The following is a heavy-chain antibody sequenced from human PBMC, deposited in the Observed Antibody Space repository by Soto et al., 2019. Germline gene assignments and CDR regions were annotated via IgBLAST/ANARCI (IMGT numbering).Heavy chain of an antibody. CDR1: EFTFDDYA. J-gene: IGHJ3*02. V-gene: IGHV3-9*01. CDR3: AKDISRYSSGRYAAFDI. D-gene: IGHD6-19*01. CDR2: ISWNSGSI. Sequence: DVQLVESGGGLVQPGRSLRLSCAASEFTFDDYAMHWVRQAPGKGLEWVSGISWNSGSIAYADSVKGRFTISRDNAKNSLYLQMNSLRAEDTALYYCAKDISRYSSGRYAAFDIWGQVTMVTVSS.